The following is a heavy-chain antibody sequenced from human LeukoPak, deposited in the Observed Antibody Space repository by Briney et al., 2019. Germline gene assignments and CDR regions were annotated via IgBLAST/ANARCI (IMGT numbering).Heavy chain of an antibody. Sequence: GGSLRLSCAASGFTFDDYAMHWVRQAPGKGLEWVSGISWNSGSIGYADSVKGRFTISRDNAKNSLYLQMNSLRAEDTALYYCATQKITLGYCSSTSCYRTDYWGQGTLVTVSS. CDR3: ATQKITLGYCSSTSCYRTDY. V-gene: IGHV3-9*01. CDR2: ISWNSGSI. J-gene: IGHJ4*02. D-gene: IGHD2-2*01. CDR1: GFTFDDYA.